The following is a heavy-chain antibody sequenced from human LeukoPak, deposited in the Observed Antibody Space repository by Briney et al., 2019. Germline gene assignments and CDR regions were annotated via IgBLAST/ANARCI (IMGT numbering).Heavy chain of an antibody. CDR1: GFIFSDYW. D-gene: IGHD3-22*01. J-gene: IGHJ4*02. V-gene: IGHV3-7*01. CDR3: AKDSSGYYSPFDY. CDR2: INQDGREK. Sequence: PGGSLRLSCSASGFIFSDYWMSWVRQAPGKGLEWVANINQDGREKYYADSVKGRFTISRDNSKNTLYLQMNSLRAEDTAVYYCAKDSSGYYSPFDYWGQGTLVTVSS.